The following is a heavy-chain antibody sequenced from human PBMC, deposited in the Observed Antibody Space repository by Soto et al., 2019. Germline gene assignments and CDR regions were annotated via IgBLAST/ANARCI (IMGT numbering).Heavy chain of an antibody. V-gene: IGHV4-39*07. CDR2: IYYSGST. J-gene: IGHJ4*02. D-gene: IGHD3-22*01. Sequence: ETLSLTCTVSGGSISSSSYYWGWIRQPPGKGLEWIGSIYYSGSTYYNPSLKSRVTISVDRSKNQFSLKLSSVTAADTAVYYCARGRDSSGYLGWYYFDYWGQGTLVTVSS. CDR3: ARGRDSSGYLGWYYFDY. CDR1: GGSISSSSYY.